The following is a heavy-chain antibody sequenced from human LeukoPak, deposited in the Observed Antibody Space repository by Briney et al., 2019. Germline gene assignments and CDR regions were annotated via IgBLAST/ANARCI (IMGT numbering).Heavy chain of an antibody. CDR2: INSDGSST. CDR1: GFTFSSYW. CDR3: ARVQRTNWGSFDY. D-gene: IGHD7-27*01. J-gene: IGHJ4*02. V-gene: IGHV3-74*01. Sequence: GGSLRLSCAASGFTFSSYWRHWVRQAPGKGLVWVSRINSDGSSTCYADSVKGRFTISRDNAKNTLYLQMNSMRAEDTAVYYCARVQRTNWGSFDYWGQGTLVTVSS.